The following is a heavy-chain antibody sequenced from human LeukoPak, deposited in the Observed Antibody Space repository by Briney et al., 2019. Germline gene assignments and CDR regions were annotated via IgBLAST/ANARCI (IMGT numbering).Heavy chain of an antibody. V-gene: IGHV4-59*01. D-gene: IGHD2-2*01. CDR1: GGSINNYY. CDR2: IYYSGST. J-gene: IGHJ4*02. Sequence: SETLSLTCTVSGGSINNYYWSWIRQPPGKGLEWIGYIYYSGSTNYNPSLKSRVTISVDTSKNQFSLKLSSVTAADTAVYYCASTPLLYCSSTSCYLHRWGQGTLVTVSS. CDR3: ASTPLLYCSSTSCYLHR.